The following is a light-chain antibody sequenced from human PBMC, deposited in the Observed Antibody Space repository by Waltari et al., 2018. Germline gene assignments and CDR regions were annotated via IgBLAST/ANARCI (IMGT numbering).Light chain of an antibody. CDR3: QKYGSLPAT. V-gene: IGKV3-20*01. Sequence: EIMLTQSPGTLSLSPGERATLSCRASPSISKYLAWYQQKPGQAPRLLIYDASIRATGIPDSFSGSGYGTDFSLTISRLEHEDYAVYYCQKYGSLPATFGRGTKVEIK. CDR2: DAS. J-gene: IGKJ1*01. CDR1: PSISKY.